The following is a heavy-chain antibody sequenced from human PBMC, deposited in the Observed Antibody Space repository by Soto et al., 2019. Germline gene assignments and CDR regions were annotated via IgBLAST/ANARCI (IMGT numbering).Heavy chain of an antibody. CDR3: AAIAAAGTRPSWFEP. D-gene: IGHD6-13*01. Sequence: ASVNVSCKGSGYTFTSYAMHWVRQGPGQRLEWMGWINAGNGNTKYSQKFQGRVTITRDTSASTAYMELSSLSSEDTAVYYCAAIAAAGTRPSWFEPWGQGTLVTVSS. CDR1: GYTFTSYA. V-gene: IGHV1-3*01. CDR2: INAGNGNT. J-gene: IGHJ5*02.